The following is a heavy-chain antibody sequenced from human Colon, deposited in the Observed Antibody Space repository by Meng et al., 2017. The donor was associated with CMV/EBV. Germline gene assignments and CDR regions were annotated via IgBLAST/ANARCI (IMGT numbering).Heavy chain of an antibody. V-gene: IGHV3-30*02. J-gene: IGHJ6*02. CDR1: GFTFNNYG. Sequence: GGSLRLSCATSGFTFNNYGMHWVRRAPFKGLEWVAFILYDGNIKYYADSVKGRFTVSRDNSKNMLYLQMNSLRAEDTAEYYCAKENCGSTSCYLGPTYYYYGLDVWGQGTTVTVSS. D-gene: IGHD2-2*01. CDR2: ILYDGNIK. CDR3: AKENCGSTSCYLGPTYYYYGLDV.